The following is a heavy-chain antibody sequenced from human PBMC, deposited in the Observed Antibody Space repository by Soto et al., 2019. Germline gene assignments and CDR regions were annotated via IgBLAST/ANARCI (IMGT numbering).Heavy chain of an antibody. J-gene: IGHJ4*02. CDR1: GYTFAIYG. CDR3: GRGHVFYDVLTGYYIGYFDY. CDR2: IRVFNGNT. D-gene: IGHD3-9*01. V-gene: IGHV1-18*01. Sequence: GASVNVSCKASGYTFAIYGIGWVRQAPGQGLEWMGWIRVFNGNTNYAQKLQGRVTMTTDTSTSTAYMDLRSLRSDDTAVYYCGRGHVFYDVLTGYYIGYFDYWGQGTLVTVSS.